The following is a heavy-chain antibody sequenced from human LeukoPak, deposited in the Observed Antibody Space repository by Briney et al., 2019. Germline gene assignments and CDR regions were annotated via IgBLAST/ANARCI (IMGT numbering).Heavy chain of an antibody. CDR2: LFTGGGRT. J-gene: IGHJ5*02. CDR1: GFTFNNYL. D-gene: IGHD3-10*01. CDR3: AKECDYSPGHKSDL. V-gene: IGHV3-23*01. Sequence: GGSLRLSCAASGFTFNNYLMSWVRQAPGKGLEWVSVLFTGGGRTLYADSVKGRFTISGDTSRTTLYLQMNGLRAEDTAVYYCAKECDYSPGHKSDLWGQGALVTVSS.